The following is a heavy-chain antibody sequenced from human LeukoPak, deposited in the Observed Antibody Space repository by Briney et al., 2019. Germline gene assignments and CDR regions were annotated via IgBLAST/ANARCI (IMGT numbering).Heavy chain of an antibody. V-gene: IGHV6-1*01. Sequence: SQTLSLTCAISGDSVSSNSAAWNWIRQSPSRGLEWLGSTYYRSKWYNDYAVSVKSRITINPDTSKNQFSLQLNSVTPEDTAVYYCARGREVLRFLEWLPKDNWFDPWGQGTLVTVSS. CDR2: TYYRSKWYN. D-gene: IGHD3-3*01. J-gene: IGHJ5*02. CDR3: ARGREVLRFLEWLPKDNWFDP. CDR1: GDSVSSNSAA.